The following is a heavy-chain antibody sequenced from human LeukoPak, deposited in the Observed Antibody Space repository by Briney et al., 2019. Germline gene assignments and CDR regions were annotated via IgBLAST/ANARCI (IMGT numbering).Heavy chain of an antibody. CDR1: GFSFSSYG. CDR2: ISSDGTNK. V-gene: IGHV3-30*03. J-gene: IGHJ4*02. CDR3: ARDQLNFYYGSDGSFGDY. D-gene: IGHD3-10*01. Sequence: PGGSLRLSCAASGFSFSSYGMHWVRQAPGKGLGWVAVISSDGTNKYYADSVKGRFTISRDNSKNTLYLQMNSLRAEDTAVYYCARDQLNFYYGSDGSFGDYWGQGTLVTVSS.